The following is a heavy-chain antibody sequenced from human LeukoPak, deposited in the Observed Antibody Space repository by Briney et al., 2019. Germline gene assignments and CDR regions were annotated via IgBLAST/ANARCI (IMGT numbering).Heavy chain of an antibody. CDR2: IFDTGDT. V-gene: IGHV4-38-2*01. CDR1: GYSISSDYY. CDR3: SRLRDYVGGTYRPTFDS. D-gene: IGHD3-16*02. J-gene: IGHJ4*02. Sequence: SGTLSLTCGVSGYSISSDYYWGWIRQTPGKGLGWIGHIFDTGDTHYKPSLMSRVTISVDTSKNQCSLKLGFVTAADTAVYYCSRLRDYVGGTYRPTFDSWGQGSLVTVSS.